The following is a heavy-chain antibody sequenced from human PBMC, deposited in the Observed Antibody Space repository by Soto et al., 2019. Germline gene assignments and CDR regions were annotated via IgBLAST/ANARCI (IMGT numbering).Heavy chain of an antibody. CDR2: IYYSGST. CDR1: GGSISSGGYY. Sequence: PSETLSLTCTVSGGSISSGGYYWSWIRQHPGKGLEWIGYIYYSGSTYYNPYLKSRITISVDTSKNQFFLKLSSVTAADTSVYYCARQYGGSYADYWGQGTLVTVSS. J-gene: IGHJ4*02. D-gene: IGHD1-26*01. V-gene: IGHV4-31*03. CDR3: ARQYGGSYADY.